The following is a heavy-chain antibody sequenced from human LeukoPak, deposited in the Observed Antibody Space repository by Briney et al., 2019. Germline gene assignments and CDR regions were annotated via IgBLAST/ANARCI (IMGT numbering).Heavy chain of an antibody. D-gene: IGHD2-15*01. Sequence: GGSLRLSCAASGFTFSSYWMHWVRQAPGKGLVWVSRINSDGSTINYADSVKGRFTISRDDAKNSVSLQMNSLRAEDTAVYYCARDNGYCTGGSCYRWFETWGQGTLVTASS. CDR3: ARDNGYCTGGSCYRWFET. CDR2: INSDGSTI. V-gene: IGHV3-74*01. J-gene: IGHJ5*02. CDR1: GFTFSSYW.